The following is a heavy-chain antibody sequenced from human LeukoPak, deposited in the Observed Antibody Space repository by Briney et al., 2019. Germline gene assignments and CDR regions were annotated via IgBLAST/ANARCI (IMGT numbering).Heavy chain of an antibody. CDR2: IYPGDSDT. Sequence: GEPLKISCKGSGYSFTSYWIGWGRQMPGKGLEWMGIIYPGDSDTRYSPSFQGQVTISADKSISTAYLQWSSLKASDTAMYYCARQRSSGGYYYYYGMDVWGQGTTVTVSS. V-gene: IGHV5-51*01. CDR1: GYSFTSYW. CDR3: ARQRSSGGYYYYYGMDV. D-gene: IGHD6-19*01. J-gene: IGHJ6*02.